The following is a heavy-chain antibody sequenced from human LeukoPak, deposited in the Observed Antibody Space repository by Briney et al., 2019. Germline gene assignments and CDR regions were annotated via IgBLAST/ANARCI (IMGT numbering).Heavy chain of an antibody. CDR2: ISYDGSNK. CDR3: ARVPGYGDYAPLGY. Sequence: GGSLRLSCAASGFTFSSYAMHWVRQAPGKGLEWVAVISYDGSNKYYADSVKGRFTISRDNSKNTLYLQMNSLRAEDTAVYYCARVPGYGDYAPLGYWGQGTLVTVSS. CDR1: GFTFSSYA. V-gene: IGHV3-30*04. J-gene: IGHJ4*02. D-gene: IGHD4-17*01.